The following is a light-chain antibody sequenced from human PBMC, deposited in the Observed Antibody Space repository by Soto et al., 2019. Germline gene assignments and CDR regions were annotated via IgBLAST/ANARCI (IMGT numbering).Light chain of an antibody. CDR3: SSYTSNSTRV. Sequence: QSALTQPASASGSPGQSITISCTGTISDVGGYNYVSWYQQHPGKAPKLMIYEVSNRPSGVSNRFSGSKSDNTASLTISGLQPEDEADYYCSSYTSNSTRVFGGGTKVTVL. J-gene: IGLJ3*02. V-gene: IGLV2-14*01. CDR1: ISDVGGYNY. CDR2: EVS.